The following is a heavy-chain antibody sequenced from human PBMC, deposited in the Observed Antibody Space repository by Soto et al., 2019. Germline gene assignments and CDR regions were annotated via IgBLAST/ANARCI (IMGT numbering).Heavy chain of an antibody. CDR1: EGTFSSYA. V-gene: IGHV1-69*13. CDR2: IIPIFGTA. D-gene: IGHD3-22*01. Sequence: ASVKVSCKASEGTFSSYAISWVRQAPGQGLEWMGGIIPIFGTANYAQKFQGRVTITADESTSTAYMELSSLRSEDTAVYYCARVVAPRGDYYDSSGYYAAWGQGTLVTVSS. CDR3: ARVVAPRGDYYDSSGYYAA. J-gene: IGHJ4*02.